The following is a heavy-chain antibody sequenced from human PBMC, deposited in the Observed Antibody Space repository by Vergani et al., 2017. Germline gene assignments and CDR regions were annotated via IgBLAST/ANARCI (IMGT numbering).Heavy chain of an antibody. D-gene: IGHD6-6*01. CDR3: ARHWGIAARPIDY. CDR2: IHASGTK. V-gene: IGHV4-61*02. CDR1: GASITSGSFY. Sequence: QVHLNEAGPGLVKPSQTLSLTCTVSGASITSGSFYWSWIRQPAGKGLEWIGRIHASGTKNYNPSLRSRVTLSVDTSKNQLSLKMISMTAADTAVYYCARHWGIAARPIDYWGQGTLVTVSS. J-gene: IGHJ4*02.